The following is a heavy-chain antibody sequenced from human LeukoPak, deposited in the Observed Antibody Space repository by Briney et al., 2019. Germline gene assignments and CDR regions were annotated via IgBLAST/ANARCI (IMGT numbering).Heavy chain of an antibody. CDR2: IYSGGST. Sequence: SETLSLTCTVSGGSISSSSYYWGWIRQPPGTGLEWIGSIYSGGSTYYNPSLKSRVTISVDASKNQCSLRLSSVTAADTAVYFCGRYDHPVITPIDSWGQGTLVTVSS. V-gene: IGHV4-39*01. CDR1: GGSISSSSYY. J-gene: IGHJ4*02. CDR3: GRYDHPVITPIDS. D-gene: IGHD3-3*01.